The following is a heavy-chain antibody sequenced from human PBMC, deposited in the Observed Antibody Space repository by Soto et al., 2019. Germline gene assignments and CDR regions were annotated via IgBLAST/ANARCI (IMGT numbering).Heavy chain of an antibody. CDR2: FFAENER. V-gene: IGHV2-26*01. J-gene: IGHJ6*02. Sequence: ESGPTLVNPTETLTLTCTVSGFSLSTGRMRVSWIRQPPGKAREWLADFFAENERSYGTSMQGRLISSNDPSGSQVGLNMTNLYLVDTGTYYCVRMNADSYQFYYAMEVGGQGTTVTVAS. CDR1: GFSLSTGRMR. CDR3: VRMNADSYQFYYAMEV. D-gene: IGHD4-17*01.